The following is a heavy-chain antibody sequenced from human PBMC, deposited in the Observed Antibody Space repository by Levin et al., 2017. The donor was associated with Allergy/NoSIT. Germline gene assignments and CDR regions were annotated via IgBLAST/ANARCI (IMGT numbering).Heavy chain of an antibody. V-gene: IGHV4-61*01. D-gene: IGHD6-6*01. CDR1: GGSVSSGSYY. Sequence: SETLSLTCTVSGGSVSSGSYYWSWIRQPPGKGLEWIGYIYYSGSTNYNPSLKSRVTISVDTSKNQFSLKLSSVTAADTAVYYCARGGRDPEYSSASVDLFLGYWGQGTLVTVSS. CDR2: IYYSGST. J-gene: IGHJ4*02. CDR3: ARGGRDPEYSSASVDLFLGY.